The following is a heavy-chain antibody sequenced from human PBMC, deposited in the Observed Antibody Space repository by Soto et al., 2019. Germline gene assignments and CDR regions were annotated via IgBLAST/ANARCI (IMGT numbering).Heavy chain of an antibody. Sequence: SETLSLTCTVSGGSISSGDYYWSWIRQPPGKGLEWIGYIYYSGSTYYNPSLKSRVTISVDTSKNQFSLKLSSVTAADTAVYYCARKGIVATTEFDYWGQGTLVTVSS. D-gene: IGHD5-12*01. V-gene: IGHV4-30-4*01. J-gene: IGHJ4*02. CDR2: IYYSGST. CDR3: ARKGIVATTEFDY. CDR1: GGSISSGDYY.